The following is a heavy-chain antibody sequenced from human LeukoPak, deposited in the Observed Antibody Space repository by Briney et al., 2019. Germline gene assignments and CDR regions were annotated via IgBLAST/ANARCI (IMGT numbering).Heavy chain of an antibody. J-gene: IGHJ3*02. Sequence: SETLSLTCTVSGGSISSYYWSWIRQPPGKGLEWIGYIYYSGSTNYNPSLKSRVTISVDTSKNQFSLKLSSVTAADTAVYYCARVTSLRWLQFGLDDAFDIWGQGTMVTVSS. CDR3: ARVTSLRWLQFGLDDAFDI. CDR2: IYYSGST. V-gene: IGHV4-59*01. D-gene: IGHD5-24*01. CDR1: GGSISSYY.